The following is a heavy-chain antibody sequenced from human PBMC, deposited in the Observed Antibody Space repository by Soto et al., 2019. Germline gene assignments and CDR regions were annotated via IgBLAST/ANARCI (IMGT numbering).Heavy chain of an antibody. Sequence: QVQVAESGGGVVQPGRSLRLSCAASGFTFSKYGMHWVRQAPGKGLEWVAFISYDGSNKNYAESVKGRFTISRDNSKNTVFLQMNSLRVEDTAVFYCVKDSPGADDTSGYLYSAHYYGMDVWGQGTTVTVSS. V-gene: IGHV3-30*18. D-gene: IGHD3-22*01. CDR1: GFTFSKYG. J-gene: IGHJ6*02. CDR2: ISYDGSNK. CDR3: VKDSPGADDTSGYLYSAHYYGMDV.